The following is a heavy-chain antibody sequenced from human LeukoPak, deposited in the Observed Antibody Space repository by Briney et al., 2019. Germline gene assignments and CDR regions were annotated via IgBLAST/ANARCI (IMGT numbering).Heavy chain of an antibody. CDR2: INWNGGST. V-gene: IGHV3-20*04. Sequence: GGSLRLSCAASGFTFDDYGMSWVRQAPGTGLEWVSGINWNGGSTGYADSVKGRFTISRDNAKNSLYLQMNSLRAEDTALYYCARVRRKLGYYYMDVWGKGTTVTVSS. D-gene: IGHD6-6*01. CDR1: GFTFDDYG. J-gene: IGHJ6*03. CDR3: ARVRRKLGYYYMDV.